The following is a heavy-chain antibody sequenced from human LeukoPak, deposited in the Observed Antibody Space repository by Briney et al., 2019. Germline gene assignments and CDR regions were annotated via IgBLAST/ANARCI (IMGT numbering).Heavy chain of an antibody. Sequence: ASVKVSCKASGYTFTSYGISWVRQAPGQGLEWMGWISAYNGNTNYAQKLQGRVTMTTDTSTSTAYMELSSLRSEDTAVYYCAMFFSGYDWGPLGYWGQGTLVTVSS. J-gene: IGHJ4*02. CDR1: GYTFTSYG. CDR3: AMFFSGYDWGPLGY. V-gene: IGHV1-18*01. D-gene: IGHD5-12*01. CDR2: ISAYNGNT.